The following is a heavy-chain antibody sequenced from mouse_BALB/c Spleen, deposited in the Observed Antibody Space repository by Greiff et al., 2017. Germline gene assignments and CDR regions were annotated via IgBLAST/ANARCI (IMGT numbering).Heavy chain of an antibody. J-gene: IGHJ4*01. D-gene: IGHD1-1*01. Sequence: VQLQQSGAELMKPGASVKISCKATGYTFSSYWIEWVKQRPGHGLEWIGEILPGSGSTNYNEKFKGKATFTADTSSNTAYMQLSSLTSEDSAVYYCARYSSSYGVDYWGQGTSVTVSS. CDR2: ILPGSGST. V-gene: IGHV1-9*01. CDR1: GYTFSSYW. CDR3: ARYSSSYGVDY.